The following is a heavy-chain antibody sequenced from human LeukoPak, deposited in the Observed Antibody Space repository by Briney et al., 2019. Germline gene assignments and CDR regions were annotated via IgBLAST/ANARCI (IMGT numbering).Heavy chain of an antibody. V-gene: IGHV1-8*01. CDR2: MNPNSGNT. CDR3: ARGRATVTKEFGY. D-gene: IGHD4-11*01. J-gene: IGHJ4*02. CDR1: GYTFTSYD. Sequence: ASVKVSCKASGYTFTSYDIHWVRPATGQGLEWMGWMNPNSGNTGYAQKFQGRVTMTRNTSISTAYMELSSLRSEDTAVYYCARGRATVTKEFGYWGQGTLVTVSS.